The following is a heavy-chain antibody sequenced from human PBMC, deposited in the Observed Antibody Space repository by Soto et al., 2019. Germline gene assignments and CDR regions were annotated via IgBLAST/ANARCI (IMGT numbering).Heavy chain of an antibody. J-gene: IGHJ6*02. CDR2: IWYDGSNK. D-gene: IGHD1-1*01. V-gene: IGHV3-33*01. CDR3: ARDTMNNWNDGVYYYGMDV. Sequence: QVQLVESGGGVVQPGRSLRLSCAASGFTFSSYGMHWVRQAPGKGLEWVAVIWYDGSNKYYADSVKGRFTISRDNSKNXLXXQMNSLRAGDTAVYYCARDTMNNWNDGVYYYGMDVWGQGTTVTVSS. CDR1: GFTFSSYG.